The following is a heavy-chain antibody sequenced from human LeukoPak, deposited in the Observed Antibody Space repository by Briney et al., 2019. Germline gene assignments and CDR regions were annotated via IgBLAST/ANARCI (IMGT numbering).Heavy chain of an antibody. CDR3: ARHTPIYGDYVVGGMDV. D-gene: IGHD4-17*01. J-gene: IGHJ6*02. CDR1: GYSFTSYW. CDR2: IYLGDSDT. V-gene: IGHV5-51*01. Sequence: GEPLKISGKGSGYSFTSYWFGWVRQMPGKGLEWMGLIYLGDSDTRYSPSFQGQVTISADKSISTAYLQWSSLKASDTAMYYSARHTPIYGDYVVGGMDVWGQGTTVTVSS.